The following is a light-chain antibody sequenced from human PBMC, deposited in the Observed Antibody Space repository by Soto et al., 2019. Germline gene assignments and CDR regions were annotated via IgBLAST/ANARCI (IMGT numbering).Light chain of an antibody. J-gene: IGKJ4*01. CDR1: QSVSSSY. V-gene: IGKV3-20*01. CDR2: GES. Sequence: EIALSHSAGTLSLSPGERATLSCRASQSVSSSYLAWYRQKLGRAPRLLISGESRRATGIPARFSGSGSGTEFTLTISRLQSEDYAVYYCQQYNNSPRTFGEGTKV. CDR3: QQYNNSPRT.